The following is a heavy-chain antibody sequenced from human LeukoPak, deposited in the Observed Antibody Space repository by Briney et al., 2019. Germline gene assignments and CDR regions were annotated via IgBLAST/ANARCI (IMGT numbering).Heavy chain of an antibody. CDR2: ISANNGNT. V-gene: IGHV1-18*01. Sequence: ASVKVSCKASGYTFTSYGISWVRQAPGQGLEWMGWISANNGNTNYAQKFQDRLTMTTDTSTSTAYMELRSLRSDDTAVYYCARVAPGSGTYYRWFDPWGQGTLVTVSS. CDR1: GYTFTSYG. D-gene: IGHD3-10*01. CDR3: ARVAPGSGTYYRWFDP. J-gene: IGHJ5*02.